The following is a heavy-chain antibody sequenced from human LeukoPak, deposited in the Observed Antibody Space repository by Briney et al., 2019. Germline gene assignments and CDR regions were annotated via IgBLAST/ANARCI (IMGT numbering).Heavy chain of an antibody. D-gene: IGHD6-19*01. V-gene: IGHV4-59*08. CDR3: ARQVVAGLYYYGMDV. CDR1: GGSISSYY. Sequence: SETLSLACTVSGGSISSYYWSWIRQPPGKGLEWIGYIYYSGSTNYNPSLKSRVTISVDTSKNQFSLKLSSVTAADTAVYYCARQVVAGLYYYGMDVWGQGTTVTVSS. J-gene: IGHJ6*02. CDR2: IYYSGST.